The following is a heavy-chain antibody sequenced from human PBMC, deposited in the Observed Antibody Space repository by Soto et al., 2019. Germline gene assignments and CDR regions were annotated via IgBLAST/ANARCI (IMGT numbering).Heavy chain of an antibody. J-gene: IGHJ4*02. D-gene: IGHD1-7*01. Sequence: ASVKVSCKASGYTFTSYGISWVRQAPGQGLEWMGWISAYNGNTNYAQKLQGRVTMTTDTSTSTAYMELRSLRSDDTAVYYCARELELPTRWGPTVDYWGQGTLVTVSS. CDR3: ARELELPTRWGPTVDY. CDR1: GYTFTSYG. CDR2: ISAYNGNT. V-gene: IGHV1-18*01.